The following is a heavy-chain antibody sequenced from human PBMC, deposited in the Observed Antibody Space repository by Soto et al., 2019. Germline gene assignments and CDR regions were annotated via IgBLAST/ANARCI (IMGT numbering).Heavy chain of an antibody. CDR3: ARDHGGSTWFVGIYYYFGVDV. V-gene: IGHV3-48*01. Sequence: EVQLVESGGGLVQPGGSLRLSCGASGFTLSSYNMNWVRQAPGKGLEWVSYISGSSDTIYYADSVKGRFTIYRDNGKDSLYLQMDSLRGEETAVYYCARDHGGSTWFVGIYYYFGVDVWGQGTTVTVSS. J-gene: IGHJ6*02. CDR2: ISGSSDTI. CDR1: GFTLSSYN. D-gene: IGHD6-13*01.